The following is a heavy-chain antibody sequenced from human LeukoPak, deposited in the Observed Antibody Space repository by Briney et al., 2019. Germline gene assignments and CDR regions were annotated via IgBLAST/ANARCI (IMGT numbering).Heavy chain of an antibody. CDR3: ARGVTMIVVVIHDWYFDL. J-gene: IGHJ2*01. Sequence: SEALSLTCTVSGGSISSSSYYWGWIRQPPGKGLEWIGSIYYTRSTYYNPSLKSRVTISVDTSKNQFSLKLTSVTAADTAVYYCARGVTMIVVVIHDWYFDLWGRGTLVTVSS. CDR2: IYYTRST. CDR1: GGSISSSSYY. V-gene: IGHV4-39*01. D-gene: IGHD3-22*01.